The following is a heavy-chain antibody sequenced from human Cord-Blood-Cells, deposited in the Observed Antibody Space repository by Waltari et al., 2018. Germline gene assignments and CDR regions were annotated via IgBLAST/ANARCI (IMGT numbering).Heavy chain of an antibody. V-gene: IGHV4-31*03. CDR3: AHALAAADDAFDI. Sequence: QVQLQESGPGLVKPSQPLSLTCTVSGGSISSGGYYWRWIRQHPGKGLEWIGYIYYSGSTYYNPSLKSRVTISVDTSKNQFSLKLSSVTAADTAVYYCAHALAAADDAFDIWGQGTMVTVSS. CDR2: IYYSGST. CDR1: GGSISSGGYY. J-gene: IGHJ3*02. D-gene: IGHD6-13*01.